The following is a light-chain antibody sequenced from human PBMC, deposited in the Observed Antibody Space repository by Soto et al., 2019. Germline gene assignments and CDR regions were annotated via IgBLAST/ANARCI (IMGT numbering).Light chain of an antibody. J-gene: IGKJ1*01. V-gene: IGKV3-20*01. CDR2: GAS. CDR1: QSVSRNY. CDR3: QQYGSSPTT. Sequence: EIVLTQSPGTLSLSPGERATLSCRASQSVSRNYLVWYQQKPGQAPRLLIYGASGRATGIPDRFSGSGSGTGFTLPISRLEPEDFAVYYCQQYGSSPTTFGHGTKVEIK.